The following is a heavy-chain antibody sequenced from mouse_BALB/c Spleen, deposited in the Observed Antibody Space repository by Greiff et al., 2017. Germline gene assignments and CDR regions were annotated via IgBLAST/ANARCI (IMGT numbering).Heavy chain of an antibody. CDR2: IYPGNVNT. CDR1: GYTFTSYY. Sequence: VQLQESGPELVKPGASVRISCKASGYTFTSYYIHWVKQRPGQGLEWIGWIYPGNVNTKYNEKFKGKATLAADKSSSTAYMQLSSLTSEDSAVYFCARYTVRYFDVWGAGTTVTVSS. D-gene: IGHD1-1*01. CDR3: ARYTVRYFDV. V-gene: IGHV1S56*01. J-gene: IGHJ1*01.